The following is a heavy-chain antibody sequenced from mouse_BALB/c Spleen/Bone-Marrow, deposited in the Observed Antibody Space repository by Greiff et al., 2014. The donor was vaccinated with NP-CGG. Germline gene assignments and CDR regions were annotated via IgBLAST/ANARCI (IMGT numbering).Heavy chain of an antibody. CDR2: IYPYNGGT. V-gene: IGHV1S29*02. Sequence: EVQLQQSGPELVKPGASVKISCKASGYTFTDYNMHWVKQSHGRSLEWIGYIYPYNGGTGYNQKFKSKATLTLDNSSSTAYMELRSLTSEDSAVYYCARFRYDWYFDVWGAGTTVTVSS. D-gene: IGHD2-14*01. CDR3: ARFRYDWYFDV. CDR1: GYTFTDYN. J-gene: IGHJ1*01.